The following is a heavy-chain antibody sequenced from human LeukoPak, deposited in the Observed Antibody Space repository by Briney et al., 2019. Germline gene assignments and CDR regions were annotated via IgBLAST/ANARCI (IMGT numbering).Heavy chain of an antibody. CDR1: GFTFSNYA. CDR2: IIGGGGTT. J-gene: IGHJ4*02. CDR3: VYYDFWSVYPDDY. V-gene: IGHV3-23*01. Sequence: PGGSLRLSCVASGFTFSNYAMTWVRQAPGKGLEWVSTIIGGGGTTYHADSVKGRFTISRDNSKNTLYLQMTSLRVEDTAVYYCVYYDFWSVYPDDYWGQGTLVTVSS. D-gene: IGHD3-3*01.